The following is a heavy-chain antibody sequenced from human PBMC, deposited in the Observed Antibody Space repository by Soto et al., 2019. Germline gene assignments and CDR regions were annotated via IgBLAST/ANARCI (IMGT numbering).Heavy chain of an antibody. CDR3: ARGRPKGSSLPAAIRYYYYYGMDV. D-gene: IGHD2-2*02. Sequence: EVQLVESGGGLVQPGGSLRLSCAASGFTFSSYWMSWVRQAPGKGLEWVANIKQDGSEKYYVDSVKGRFTISRDNAKNSLYLQMNSLRAEDTAVYYCARGRPKGSSLPAAIRYYYYYGMDVWGQGTTVTGSS. CDR1: GFTFSSYW. J-gene: IGHJ6*02. V-gene: IGHV3-7*01. CDR2: IKQDGSEK.